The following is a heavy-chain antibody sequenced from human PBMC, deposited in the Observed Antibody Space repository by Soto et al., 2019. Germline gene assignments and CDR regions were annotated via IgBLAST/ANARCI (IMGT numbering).Heavy chain of an antibody. Sequence: ASVKVSCKASGGTFSSYAISWVRQAPGQGLEWMGGIIPIFGTANYAQKFQSRVTITADESTSTAYMELSSLRSEDTAVYYCASLEMATIVDWYFDLWGRGTLVTVSS. J-gene: IGHJ2*01. CDR1: GGTFSSYA. CDR3: ASLEMATIVDWYFDL. V-gene: IGHV1-69*13. D-gene: IGHD5-12*01. CDR2: IIPIFGTA.